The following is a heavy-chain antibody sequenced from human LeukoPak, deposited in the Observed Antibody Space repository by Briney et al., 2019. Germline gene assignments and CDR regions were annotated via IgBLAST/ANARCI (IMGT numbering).Heavy chain of an antibody. CDR2: INSDGGST. CDR1: GFSFTSYW. V-gene: IGHV3-74*01. J-gene: IGHJ4*02. D-gene: IGHD2/OR15-2a*01. Sequence: PGGSLRLSCAASGFSFTSYWMHWVRQAPGKGLVWVSRINSDGGSTTYADSVKGRFTISRDNAKNTLYLQMNTLRGDDTAVYYCARESAIVLVPFDSWGQGTLVTVSS. CDR3: ARESAIVLVPFDS.